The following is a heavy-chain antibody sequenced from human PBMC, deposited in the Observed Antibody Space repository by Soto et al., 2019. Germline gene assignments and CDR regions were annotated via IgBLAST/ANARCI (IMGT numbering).Heavy chain of an antibody. CDR1: GYSFTSGYY. CDR3: ARDVDYDTNGYDYFDY. CDR2: IYHSGST. V-gene: IGHV4-38-2*02. Sequence: SETLSLTCAVSGYSFTSGYYCGCIRQPPGKGLEWIGSIYHSGSTYYNPSLKSRVTISVDTSKNQISLKLSSVTAADTAVYYCARDVDYDTNGYDYFDYWGQGTLVTVSS. J-gene: IGHJ4*02. D-gene: IGHD3-22*01.